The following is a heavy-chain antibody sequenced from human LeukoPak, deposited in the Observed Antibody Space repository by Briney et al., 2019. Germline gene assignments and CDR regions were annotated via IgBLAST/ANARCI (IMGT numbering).Heavy chain of an antibody. CDR1: GFTFSSYW. CDR3: ARALWSGHIYYGMDV. D-gene: IGHD3-10*01. V-gene: IGHV3-7*01. Sequence: GGSLRLSCAASGFTFSSYWMSWVRQAPGKGLEWVANIKQDGSEKYYVDSVKGRFTISRDNAKNSLYLQMNSLRAEDTAVYYCARALWSGHIYYGMDVWGQGTTVTVSS. J-gene: IGHJ6*02. CDR2: IKQDGSEK.